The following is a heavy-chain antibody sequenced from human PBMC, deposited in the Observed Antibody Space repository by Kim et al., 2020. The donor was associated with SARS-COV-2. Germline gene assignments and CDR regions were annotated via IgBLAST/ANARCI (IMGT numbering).Heavy chain of an antibody. CDR3: ARDRQYDRAFDI. V-gene: IGHV4-34*01. D-gene: IGHD3-22*01. Sequence: NYNPSLKSRVTISVDTSKNQFSLKLSSVTAADTAVYYCARDRQYDRAFDIWGQGTMVTVSS. J-gene: IGHJ3*02.